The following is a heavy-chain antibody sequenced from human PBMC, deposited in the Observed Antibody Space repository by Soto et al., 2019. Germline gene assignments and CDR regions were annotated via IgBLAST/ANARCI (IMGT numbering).Heavy chain of an antibody. J-gene: IGHJ6*02. D-gene: IGHD3-3*01. V-gene: IGHV4-38-2*01. CDR1: GSSISSGYY. CDR2: IYHSGST. Sequence: KPSETLSLTCDVSGSSISSGYYWGWIRQPPGKGLEWIGSIYHSGSTNYKSSLKSRVTISVDTSKNQFSLKLRSVTAADTAVYYCARTWSNYDFWEVWGQGSTVTVSS. CDR3: ARTWSNYDFWEV.